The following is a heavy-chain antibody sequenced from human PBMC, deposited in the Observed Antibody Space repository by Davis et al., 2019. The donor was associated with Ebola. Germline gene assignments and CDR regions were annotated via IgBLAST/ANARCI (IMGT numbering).Heavy chain of an antibody. CDR1: GGTFSSYT. D-gene: IGHD5-24*01. V-gene: IGHV1-69*04. J-gene: IGHJ4*02. CDR2: IIPILGIT. CDR3: AREDGYNYSFDY. Sequence: AASVKVSCKASGGTFSSYTISWVRQAPGQGLEWMGRIIPILGITNYAQKFQGRVMITADKSTSTAYMELSSLRSEDTAVYYCAREDGYNYSFDYWGQGTLVTVSS.